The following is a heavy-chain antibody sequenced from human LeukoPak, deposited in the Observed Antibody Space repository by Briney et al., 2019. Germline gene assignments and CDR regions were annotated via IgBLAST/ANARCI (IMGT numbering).Heavy chain of an antibody. V-gene: IGHV3-30*18. CDR2: ISYDGSNK. CDR1: GFTFSSYG. CDR3: AKDRYSSTFGESDY. Sequence: SGRSLRLSCAASGFTFSSYGMHWVRQAPGKGLEWVAVISYDGSNKYYADSVKGRFTISRDNSKNTLYLQMNSLRAEDTAVYYCAKDRYSSTFGESDYWGQRTLVTVSS. D-gene: IGHD3-10*01. J-gene: IGHJ4*02.